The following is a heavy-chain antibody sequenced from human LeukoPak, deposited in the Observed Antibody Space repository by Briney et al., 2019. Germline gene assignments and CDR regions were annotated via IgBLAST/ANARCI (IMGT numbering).Heavy chain of an antibody. J-gene: IGHJ4*02. V-gene: IGHV1-69*06. CDR1: GGTFSGYA. Sequence: GSSVTVSCQASGGTFSGYAISWVRQAPGQGLEWMGGIIPIFGTANYAQKFQGRVTITADRSTTTAYMELSSLRSEDTAVYYCARVPQGSSWPYYFDYWGQGTLVTVSS. CDR2: IIPIFGTA. CDR3: ARVPQGSSWPYYFDY. D-gene: IGHD6-13*01.